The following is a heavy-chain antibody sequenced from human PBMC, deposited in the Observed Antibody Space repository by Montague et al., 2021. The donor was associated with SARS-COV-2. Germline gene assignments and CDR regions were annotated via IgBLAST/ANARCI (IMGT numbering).Heavy chain of an antibody. V-gene: IGHV4-39*07. D-gene: IGHD3-22*01. J-gene: IGHJ2*01. CDR2: IYYSGST. CDR3: ARSPEPMIILIITPLNWYFDL. Sequence: SETLSLTCTVSGGAISSSSYYWGWIRQPPGKGLEWIGSIYYSGSTCYNPSLKSRVTISVDTSKNQFSLKMSSVTAADTAVYYCARSPEPMIILIITPLNWYFDLWGRDTLVTVSS. CDR1: GGAISSSSYY.